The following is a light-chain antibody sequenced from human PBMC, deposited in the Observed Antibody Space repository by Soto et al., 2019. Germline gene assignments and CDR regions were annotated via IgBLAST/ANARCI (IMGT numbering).Light chain of an antibody. Sequence: ENVLTQSPGTLYFSPGERATLSCRASQSVSSNFLAWFQQKPGQAPRLIIYGASTRGSGIPDRFSGSGSGTDFTLTISRLEPEDFAVYYCQQYGSSPYTFGQGTKLEIK. CDR3: QQYGSSPYT. V-gene: IGKV3-20*01. CDR1: QSVSSNF. J-gene: IGKJ2*01. CDR2: GAS.